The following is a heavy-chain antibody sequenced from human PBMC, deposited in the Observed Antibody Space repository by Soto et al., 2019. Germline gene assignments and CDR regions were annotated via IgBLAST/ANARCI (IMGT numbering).Heavy chain of an antibody. CDR2: ISAYNGNT. Sequence: GASVKVSCKASGYTFTSYGISWVRQAPGQGLEWMGWISAYNGNTNYAQKLQGRVTMTTDTSTSTAYMELRSLRSDDTAVYYCARVQLYKFGELSLTSVMGGYHGMDVWGQGTTVTVSS. CDR3: ARVQLYKFGELSLTSVMGGYHGMDV. D-gene: IGHD3-10*01. CDR1: GYTFTSYG. V-gene: IGHV1-18*04. J-gene: IGHJ6*02.